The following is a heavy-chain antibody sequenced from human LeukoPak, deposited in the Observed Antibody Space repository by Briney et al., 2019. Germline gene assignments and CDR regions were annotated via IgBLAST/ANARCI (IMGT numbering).Heavy chain of an antibody. Sequence: SETLSLTCAVSGGSMNSHYWSWIRQPPGKGLQWIGFIHSNGHSDQNPSLRSRATISLDTSKNQFSLRLSSVTAADTAVYYCARRVDCSSTSCYPEGWFDPWGQGTLVTVSS. V-gene: IGHV4-59*08. CDR3: ARRVDCSSTSCYPEGWFDP. D-gene: IGHD2-2*01. CDR1: GGSMNSHY. CDR2: IHSNGHS. J-gene: IGHJ5*02.